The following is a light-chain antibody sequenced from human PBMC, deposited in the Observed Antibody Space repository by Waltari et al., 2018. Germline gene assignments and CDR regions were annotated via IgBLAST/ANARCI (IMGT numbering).Light chain of an antibody. CDR1: SGHSSNV. V-gene: IGLV4-69*01. J-gene: IGLJ3*02. CDR3: QTGGHGTWV. CDR2: VNSDGSP. Sequence: QLVLTQSPSVSASLGASVKLTCTLSSGHSSNVIAWHQQQPGKGPRYLMKVNSDGSPSKGDEMPDRFSGSSSGPERYLTIASLQSDDEADYYCQTGGHGTWVFGGGTKLTVL.